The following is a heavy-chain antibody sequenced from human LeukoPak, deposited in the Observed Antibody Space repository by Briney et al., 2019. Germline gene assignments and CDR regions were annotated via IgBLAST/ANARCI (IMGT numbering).Heavy chain of an antibody. J-gene: IGHJ4*02. D-gene: IGHD5-12*01. V-gene: IGHV3-30*18. CDR2: ISYDGSNK. Sequence: GRSLRLSCAASGFTFSSYGMHWVRQAPGKGLEWVAVISYDGSNKYYADSVKGRFTISRDNSKNTLYLQMNSLRAEDTAVYYCAKDTVRLDYWGQGTLVTVSS. CDR1: GFTFSSYG. CDR3: AKDTVRLDY.